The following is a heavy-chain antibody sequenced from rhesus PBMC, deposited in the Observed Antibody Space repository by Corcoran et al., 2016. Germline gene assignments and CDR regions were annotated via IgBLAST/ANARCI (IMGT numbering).Heavy chain of an antibody. V-gene: IGHV4-160*01. Sequence: QVQLQESGPGLVKPSETLSLTCTVSGGSISDSYYWSWIRQPPGKGLEWMGRIYGSGGSTNYNPSLKRRVTISRATSKNQFSLKLSSVTAADTAVYYCARGKYSGGWSLFDYWGQGVLVTVSS. D-gene: IGHD6-37*01. J-gene: IGHJ4*01. CDR3: ARGKYSGGWSLFDY. CDR2: IYGSGGST. CDR1: GGSISDSYY.